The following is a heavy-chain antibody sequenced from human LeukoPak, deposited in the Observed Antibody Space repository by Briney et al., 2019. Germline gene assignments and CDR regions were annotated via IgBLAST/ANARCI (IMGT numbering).Heavy chain of an antibody. V-gene: IGHV1-18*04. J-gene: IGHJ4*02. Sequence: ASVKVSCKTSGYNFKTSGITWVRQAPGQGLEWMGWISAQTGERHYAEKLQGRVTMNTDTSRCRGYMELKSLTSDDTAVYYCAREVWSRDIGSLFDYWGQGTLVIVSS. CDR2: ISAQTGER. CDR1: GYNFKTSG. D-gene: IGHD1-26*01. CDR3: AREVWSRDIGSLFDY.